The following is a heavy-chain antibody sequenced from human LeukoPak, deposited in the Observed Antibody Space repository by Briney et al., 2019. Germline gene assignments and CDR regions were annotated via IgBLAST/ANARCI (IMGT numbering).Heavy chain of an antibody. CDR2: IVVGSGNT. Sequence: EASVKVSXKASGFTFTSSAMQWVRQARGQRLEWIGWIVVGSGNTNYAQKFQERVTITRDMSTSTAYMELSSLRSEDTAVYYCAAVDHCSSTSCYTAFDIWGQGTMVTVSS. V-gene: IGHV1-58*02. CDR3: AAVDHCSSTSCYTAFDI. J-gene: IGHJ3*02. CDR1: GFTFTSSA. D-gene: IGHD2-2*02.